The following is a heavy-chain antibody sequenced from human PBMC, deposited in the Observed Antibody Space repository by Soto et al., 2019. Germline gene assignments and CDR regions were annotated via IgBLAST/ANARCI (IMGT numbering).Heavy chain of an antibody. J-gene: IGHJ6*02. D-gene: IGHD3-10*01. V-gene: IGHV5-51*01. CDR1: GCSFTSYW. CDR2: IYPGDSDT. CDR3: ATPHPTYYYGSGGDKQYYYYYGMDV. Sequence: GESLKISCKGSGCSFTSYWIGWVRQMPGKGLEWMGIIYPGDSDTGYSPSFQGQVTISAGKSISTAYLQWSSLKASDTAMYYCATPHPTYYYGSGGDKQYYYYYGMDVWGQGTTVTVS.